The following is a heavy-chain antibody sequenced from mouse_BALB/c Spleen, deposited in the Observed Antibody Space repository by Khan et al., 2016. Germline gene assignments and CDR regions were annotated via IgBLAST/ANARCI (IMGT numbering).Heavy chain of an antibody. CDR1: GYSITSDYA. CDR3: AKGGLRRRTPYAMDY. Sequence: EVQLQESGPGLVKPSQSLSLTCTVTGYSITSDYAWNWIRQFPGNKLEWMGYISYSGSPSYNPSLKSRISITRDTSKNQFFLQLDSVTTEDTATYYCAKGGLRRRTPYAMDYWGQGTSVTVSS. V-gene: IGHV3-2*02. D-gene: IGHD2-4*01. J-gene: IGHJ4*01. CDR2: ISYSGSP.